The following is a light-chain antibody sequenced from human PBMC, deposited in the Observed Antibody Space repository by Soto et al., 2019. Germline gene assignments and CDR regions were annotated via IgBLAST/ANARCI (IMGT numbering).Light chain of an antibody. CDR1: QGISRY. CDR3: QHYYSYPFT. Sequence: AIRMTQSPSSFSASTGDRVTITCLSSQGISRYLAGYQQKPGKAPKLLIYAAYTLQSGVPSRFSGSGSGPDFTLTISCLQAEDFATYYCQHYYSYPFTFGAGTKVEIK. J-gene: IGKJ4*01. CDR2: AAY. V-gene: IGKV1-8*01.